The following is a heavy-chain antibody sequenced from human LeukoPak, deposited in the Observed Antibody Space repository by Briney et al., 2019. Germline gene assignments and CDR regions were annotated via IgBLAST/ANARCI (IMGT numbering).Heavy chain of an antibody. CDR3: AREMALYYYDSSGYSRYYYYGMDV. V-gene: IGHV4-59*01. CDR2: IYYSGST. Sequence: SETLSLTCTVSGGSISSYYWSWIRQPPGKGLEWIGYIYYSGSTNYNPSHKSRVTISVDTSKNQFSLKLSSVTAADTAVYYCAREMALYYYDSSGYSRYYYYGMDVWGQGTAVTVSS. J-gene: IGHJ6*02. D-gene: IGHD3-22*01. CDR1: GGSISSYY.